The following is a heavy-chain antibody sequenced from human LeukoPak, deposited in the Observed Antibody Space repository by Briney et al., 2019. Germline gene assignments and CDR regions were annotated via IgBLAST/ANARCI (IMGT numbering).Heavy chain of an antibody. CDR3: AKGGYYDYWRTAFYYYYMDV. J-gene: IGHJ6*03. V-gene: IGHV3-23*01. CDR2: ITGSGGTT. CDR1: GLAFSRYA. D-gene: IGHD3-3*01. Sequence: PGRSLRLFRAASGLAFSRYAMSCVRHAPGKALVWVSAITGSGGTTLCTDSVKGRFNDHGDNSKNRLYVAKHSPRVEDTAFYYCAKGGYYDYWRTAFYYYYMDVWGKGTTVIVSS.